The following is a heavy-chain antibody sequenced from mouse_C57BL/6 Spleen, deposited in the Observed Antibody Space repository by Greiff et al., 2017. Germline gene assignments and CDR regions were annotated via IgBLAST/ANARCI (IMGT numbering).Heavy chain of an antibody. CDR3: ARPLLRSFDY. Sequence: VQLQQSGPELVKPGASVKISCKASGYTFTDYYMNWVKQSHGKSLEWIGDINPNNGGTSYNQKFKGKATLTVDKSSSTAYMELRSLTSEDAAVYYCARPLLRSFDYWGQGTTLTVSS. CDR1: GYTFTDYY. D-gene: IGHD1-1*01. J-gene: IGHJ2*01. V-gene: IGHV1-26*01. CDR2: INPNNGGT.